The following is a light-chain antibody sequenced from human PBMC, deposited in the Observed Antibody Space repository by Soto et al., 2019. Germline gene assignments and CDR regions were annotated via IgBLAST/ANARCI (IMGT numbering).Light chain of an antibody. J-gene: IGLJ1*01. V-gene: IGLV2-14*01. CDR1: SSDVGGYDH. CDR3: SSYTSSTTYV. CDR2: EVS. Sequence: QSALTQPASVSGSDGQSITISCTGTSSDVGGYDHVSWYQQRPGKAPKLMIYEVSNRPSGISNRFSGSKSGNTASLTISGLQGDDEADYYCSSYTSSTTYVFGTGTKVTVL.